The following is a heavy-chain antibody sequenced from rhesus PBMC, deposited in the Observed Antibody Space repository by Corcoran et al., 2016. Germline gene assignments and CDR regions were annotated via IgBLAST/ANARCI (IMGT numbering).Heavy chain of an antibody. CDR1: GFTLSDYY. CDR3: ARDLGGGSSYRGDY. D-gene: IGHD4-29*01. CDR2: ISNGGGST. V-gene: IGHV3-178*01. J-gene: IGHJ4*01. Sequence: EVQLVESGGGLAKPGGSLRLSCAASGFTLSDYYMDWVRQASGKGLEWGSRISNGGGSTWYADSVKGRFTISRENAKNTLYLQMDGLRAEDTAVYYCARDLGGGSSYRGDYWGQGVLVTVSS.